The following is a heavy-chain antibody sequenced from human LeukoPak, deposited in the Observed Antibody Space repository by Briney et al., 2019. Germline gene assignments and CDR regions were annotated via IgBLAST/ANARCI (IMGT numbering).Heavy chain of an antibody. V-gene: IGHV1-69*04. J-gene: IGHJ4*02. CDR1: GGTFSSYA. CDR3: ARLLYGGSTEANKNDY. D-gene: IGHD4-17*01. Sequence: SVKVSCKASGGTFSSYAISWVRRAPGQGLEWMGRIIPILGIANYAQKFQGRVTITADKSTSTAYMELSSLRSEDTAVYYCARLLYGGSTEANKNDYWGQGTLVTVSS. CDR2: IIPILGIA.